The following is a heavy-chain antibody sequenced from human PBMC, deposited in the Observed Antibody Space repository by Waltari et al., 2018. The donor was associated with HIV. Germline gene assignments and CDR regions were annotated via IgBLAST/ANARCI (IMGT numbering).Heavy chain of an antibody. CDR2: MTSSSIPI. CDR3: ASSLSLIQFFDY. V-gene: IGHV3-48*04. J-gene: IGHJ4*02. Sequence: VKRVESGGGLVPPGGSLSLSCAASGFTFSTYSMNWVRQAPGMGLECCSYMTSSSIPIYYADSVKGRFTISSDIAMNSCFLQLYSLRALYTSLVYCASSLSLIQFFDYWGQGTLVTVSS. D-gene: IGHD5-18*01. CDR1: GFTFSTYS.